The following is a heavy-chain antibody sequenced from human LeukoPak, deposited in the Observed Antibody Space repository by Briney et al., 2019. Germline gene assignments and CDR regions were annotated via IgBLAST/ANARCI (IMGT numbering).Heavy chain of an antibody. CDR3: ARPYGPYDSSGLLDY. J-gene: IGHJ4*02. CDR2: INSDGSST. D-gene: IGHD3-22*01. V-gene: IGHV3-74*01. CDR1: GFTFSSYW. Sequence: GGSLRLSCAASGFTFSSYWMHWVRQAPGKGLVWVSRINSDGSSTSYADSVKGRFTISRDNAKNTLYLQVNSLRAEDTAVYYCARPYGPYDSSGLLDYWGQGTLVTVSS.